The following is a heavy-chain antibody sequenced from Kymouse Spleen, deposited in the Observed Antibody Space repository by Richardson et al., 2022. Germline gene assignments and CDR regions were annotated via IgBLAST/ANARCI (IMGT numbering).Heavy chain of an antibody. CDR3: AKDIRGITMVRGVIGDYYYYYGMDV. Sequence: EVQLVESGGGLVQPGRSLRLSCAASGFTFDDYAMHWVRQAPGKGLEWVSGISWNSGSIGYADSVKGRFTISRDNAKNSLYLQMNSLRAEDTALYYCAKDIRGITMVRGVIGDYYYYYGMDVWGQGTTVTVSS. CDR1: GFTFDDYA. J-gene: IGHJ6*02. D-gene: IGHD3-10*01. CDR2: ISWNSGSI. V-gene: IGHV3-9*01.